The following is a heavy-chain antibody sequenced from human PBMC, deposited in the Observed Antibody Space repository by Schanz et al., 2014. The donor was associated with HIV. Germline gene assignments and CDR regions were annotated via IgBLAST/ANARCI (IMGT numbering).Heavy chain of an antibody. J-gene: IGHJ4*02. D-gene: IGHD3-22*01. CDR2: INPYNGNT. Sequence: QIQLVQSGAEMKKPGASVKVSCKTSGYPFTSYAISWLRQAPGQGPEWMGWINPYNGNTNSAQKFQGRVTMTTDTSMSTAYMELRSLRSDDSAVYYCARGALYYYDSTGYYHLDYWGQGTLVTVSS. CDR1: GYPFTSYA. CDR3: ARGALYYYDSTGYYHLDY. V-gene: IGHV1-18*01.